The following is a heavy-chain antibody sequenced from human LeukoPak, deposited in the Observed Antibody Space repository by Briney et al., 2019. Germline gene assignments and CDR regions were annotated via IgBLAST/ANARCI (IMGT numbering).Heavy chain of an antibody. V-gene: IGHV3-33*01. CDR1: GLTFSYYA. J-gene: IGHJ4*02. D-gene: IGHD3-10*01. CDR2: IWSDGSNK. Sequence: PGGSLRLSHSPSGLTFSYYAIHSVRQPPGRGLEWVALIWSDGSNKYYADSLKGRITISRENSKNTVYLQMTSLRAEDTAVYYCARELFGSGSCPDGWGQGTLVTVPS. CDR3: ARELFGSGSCPDG.